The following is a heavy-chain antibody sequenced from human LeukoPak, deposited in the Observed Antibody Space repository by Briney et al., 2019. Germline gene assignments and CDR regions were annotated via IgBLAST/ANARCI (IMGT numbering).Heavy chain of an antibody. CDR1: GFTFSSYA. CDR2: ISSNGGST. J-gene: IGHJ4*02. CDR3: VKDMEYNWNDVGLDY. Sequence: PGGSPRLSCSASGFTFSSYAMHWVRQAPGKGLEYVSAISSNGGSTYYADSVKGRFTISRDNSKNTLYLQMSSLRAEDTAVYYCVKDMEYNWNDVGLDYWGQGTLVTVSS. V-gene: IGHV3-64D*06. D-gene: IGHD1-1*01.